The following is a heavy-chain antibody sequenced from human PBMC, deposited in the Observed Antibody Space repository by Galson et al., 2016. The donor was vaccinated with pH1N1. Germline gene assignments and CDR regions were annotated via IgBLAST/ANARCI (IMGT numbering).Heavy chain of an antibody. CDR3: AKHDTYSSGSYFDY. D-gene: IGHD6-19*01. CDR2: ISGRGDAT. V-gene: IGHV3-23*01. CDR1: GFTFSTFG. Sequence: SLRLSCAASGFTFSTFGMSWVSKAPGKGLEWISAISGRGDATFYADSVKGRFTISRDSSKNTLYLQLNSLRAEDTAVYYCAKHDTYSSGSYFDYWGQGTLVTVSS. J-gene: IGHJ4*02.